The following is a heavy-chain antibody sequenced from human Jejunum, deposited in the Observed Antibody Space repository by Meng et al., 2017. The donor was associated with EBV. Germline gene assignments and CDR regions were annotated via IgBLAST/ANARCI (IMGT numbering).Heavy chain of an antibody. Sequence: QLQVPVPGLVKPSGTLSLTCVVSGDSIDSRNWWSWVRQSPERGLEWIGEIYYSGSTNYNPSLKSRVTILVDRSENHFSLHLSSVTAADTAVYYCVRGGDYCLVYWGQGTLVTVAS. V-gene: IGHV4-4*02. CDR3: VRGGDYCLVY. J-gene: IGHJ4*02. CDR2: IYYSGST. CDR1: GDSIDSRNW. D-gene: IGHD2-21*02.